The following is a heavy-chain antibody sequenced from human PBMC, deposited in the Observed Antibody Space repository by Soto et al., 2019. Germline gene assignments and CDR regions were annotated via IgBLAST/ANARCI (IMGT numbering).Heavy chain of an antibody. CDR2: NSASNGNT. CDR3: GRGPASREMLGDFLGDH. V-gene: IGHV1-18*04. J-gene: IGHJ1*01. Sequence: APVKVSCKPSGYTFNNYGITWVRQAPGQGLEWMGWNSASNGNTRHAQKFQDRLTMTTDTSTSTAYIELRSLRSDDTAIYYCGRGPASREMLGDFLGDHWGQGSRLTVAS. D-gene: IGHD2-21*01. CDR1: GYTFNNYG.